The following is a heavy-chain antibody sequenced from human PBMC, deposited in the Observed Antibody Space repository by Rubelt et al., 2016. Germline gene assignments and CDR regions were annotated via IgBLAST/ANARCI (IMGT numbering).Heavy chain of an antibody. V-gene: IGHV3-49*05. Sequence: VQLQQWGAGLLKPSETLSLTCAVYGGSFSGYYWSWIRQPPGKGLEWVGFIRSKAYGGTTEYAASVKGRFTISRDDSKSIAYLRMNSLKTEDTAVYYCTRVGNTDPFDYWGQGTLVTVSS. D-gene: IGHD5-18*01. CDR2: IRSKAYGGTT. CDR3: TRVGNTDPFDY. CDR1: GGSFSGYY. J-gene: IGHJ4*02.